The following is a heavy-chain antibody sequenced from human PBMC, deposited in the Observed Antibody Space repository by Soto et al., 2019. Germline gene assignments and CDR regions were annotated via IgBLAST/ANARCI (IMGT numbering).Heavy chain of an antibody. CDR2: IMPIFSAP. Sequence: QVQLVQSGAEVKKPGSSVKVSCKASGGAFSDYAFSWVRQAPGQGLEWLGGIMPIFSAPDYAQKFQGRVTITGDEFTRTAYMEMNRLRSEDTAVYYCASWLKGPDIGNYYYGMDVWGQGTTVTVS. V-gene: IGHV1-69*12. CDR3: ASWLKGPDIGNYYYGMDV. D-gene: IGHD2-15*01. J-gene: IGHJ6*02. CDR1: GGAFSDYA.